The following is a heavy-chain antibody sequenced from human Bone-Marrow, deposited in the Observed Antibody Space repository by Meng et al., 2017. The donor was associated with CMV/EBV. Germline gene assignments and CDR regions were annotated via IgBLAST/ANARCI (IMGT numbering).Heavy chain of an antibody. CDR1: GYTFTSYD. CDR2: IIPIFGTA. CDR3: ARRTEPYSGSYRGAFDI. D-gene: IGHD1-26*01. Sequence: SVKVSCKASGYTFTSYDINWVRQATGQGLEWMGGIIPIFGTANYAQKFQGRVTITTDESTSTAYMELSSLRSEDTAVYYCARRTEPYSGSYRGAFDIWGQGTMVTVSS. V-gene: IGHV1-69*05. J-gene: IGHJ3*02.